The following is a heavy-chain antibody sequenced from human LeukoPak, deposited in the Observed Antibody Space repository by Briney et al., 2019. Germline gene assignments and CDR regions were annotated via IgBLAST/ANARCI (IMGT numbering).Heavy chain of an antibody. CDR2: IIPICGTA. D-gene: IGHD4-17*01. V-gene: IGHV1-69*05. Sequence: SVKVSCKASGGTFSSYAISWVRQAPGQGLEWIGRIIPICGTANYAQKFQGRVTITTDESTSTAYMQLSSLRSEDTAVYYCARSLTTVTTAWFDPWGQGTLVTVSS. J-gene: IGHJ5*02. CDR1: GGTFSSYA. CDR3: ARSLTTVTTAWFDP.